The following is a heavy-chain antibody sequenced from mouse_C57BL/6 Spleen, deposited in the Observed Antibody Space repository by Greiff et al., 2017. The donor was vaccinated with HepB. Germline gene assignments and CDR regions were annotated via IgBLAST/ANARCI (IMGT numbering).Heavy chain of an antibody. CDR1: GYTFTSYW. J-gene: IGHJ4*01. CDR2: IYPGSGST. Sequence: QVQLQQPGAELVKPGASVKMSCKASGYTFTSYWITWVKQRPGQGLEWIGDIYPGSGSTNYNEKFKSKATLTVDTSSSTAYMQLSSLTSEDSAVYYCAIYYYGSSYYYAMDYWGQGTSVTVSS. CDR3: AIYYYGSSYYYAMDY. V-gene: IGHV1-55*01. D-gene: IGHD1-1*01.